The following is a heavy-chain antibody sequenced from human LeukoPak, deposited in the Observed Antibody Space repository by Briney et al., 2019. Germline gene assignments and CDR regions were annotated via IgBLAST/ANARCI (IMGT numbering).Heavy chain of an antibody. CDR2: LSWNSGSM. J-gene: IGHJ4*02. Sequence: GGSLRLSCAASGFTFDNYAMHWVRQAPGKGLEWVSGLSWNSGSMGYADSVKGRFTISRDNAKKSLYLQMNSLRAEDTALYYCARGVHTSGYSPVPDYWGQGTLVTVSS. CDR1: GFTFDNYA. CDR3: ARGVHTSGYSPVPDY. D-gene: IGHD3-22*01. V-gene: IGHV3-9*01.